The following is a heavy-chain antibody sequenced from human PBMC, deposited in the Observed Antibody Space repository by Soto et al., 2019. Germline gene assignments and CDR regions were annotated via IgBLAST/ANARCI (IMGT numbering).Heavy chain of an antibody. Sequence: EVQLVESGGGLVQPGGSLKLSCAASGFTFSGSAMHWVRQASGKGLEWVGRIRSKANSYATAYAASVKGRITISRDDSKNTAYLQMTSLKTEDTAVYYCTRHRGDYYYYYYMDVWGKGTTVTVSS. D-gene: IGHD6-25*01. CDR3: TRHRGDYYYYYYMDV. CDR2: IRSKANSYAT. V-gene: IGHV3-73*01. CDR1: GFTFSGSA. J-gene: IGHJ6*03.